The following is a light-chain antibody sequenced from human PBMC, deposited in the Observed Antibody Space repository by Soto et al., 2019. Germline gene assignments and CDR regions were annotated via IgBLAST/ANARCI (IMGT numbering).Light chain of an antibody. Sequence: QSVLTQPASVSVSPGQSITISCTGTCSDVGGYNYVSWYQPHPGKAPKLMIFEVSNRPSGVSNRFSGSKSGNTASLTISGLQADDGADYYCSSYTTSSTPVVFGIGTKLTVL. CDR3: SSYTTSSTPVV. CDR1: CSDVGGYNY. J-gene: IGLJ1*01. CDR2: EVS. V-gene: IGLV2-14*01.